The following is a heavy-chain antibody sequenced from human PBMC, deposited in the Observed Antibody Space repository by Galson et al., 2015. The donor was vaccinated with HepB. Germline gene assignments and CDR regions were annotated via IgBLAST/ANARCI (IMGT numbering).Heavy chain of an antibody. Sequence: SLRLSCAASGFTFSNAWMNWVRQAPGKGLEWVGRIKSKTDGGTTDYAAPVKGRFTISRDDSKNTLYLQMNSLKTEDTAVYYCTTDLSSSWYGGAFDIWGQGTMVTVSS. V-gene: IGHV3-15*07. CDR1: GFTFSNAW. J-gene: IGHJ3*02. CDR3: TTDLSSSWYGGAFDI. D-gene: IGHD6-13*01. CDR2: IKSKTDGGTT.